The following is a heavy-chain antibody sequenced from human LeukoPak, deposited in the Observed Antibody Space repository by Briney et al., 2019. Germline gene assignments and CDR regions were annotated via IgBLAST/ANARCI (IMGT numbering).Heavy chain of an antibody. V-gene: IGHV1-2*02. Sequence: ASVKVSCKASGYTFTGYYMHWVRQAPGQGLEWMGWINPNSGVTNYAQRFQGRVTMTRDTSTSTVYMELSSLRSEDTAVYYCARDLAPPYDSSVPFDYWGQGTLVTVSS. D-gene: IGHD3-22*01. CDR1: GYTFTGYY. CDR2: INPNSGVT. CDR3: ARDLAPPYDSSVPFDY. J-gene: IGHJ4*02.